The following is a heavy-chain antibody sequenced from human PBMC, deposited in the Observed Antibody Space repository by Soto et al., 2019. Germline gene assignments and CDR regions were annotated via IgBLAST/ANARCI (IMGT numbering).Heavy chain of an antibody. CDR2: ISFNGINT. D-gene: IGHD3-9*01. Sequence: QVQLVESGGGVVQPGRSLRLSCAGSGFTFSDYAMHWVRQAPGRGPEWLALISFNGINTYYADSVKGRFTISRDNSKNTLFLQMNTLRAEDPAVYYCARDVSGFEYFDFWGQGTLVTVSS. J-gene: IGHJ4*02. CDR3: ARDVSGFEYFDF. CDR1: GFTFSDYA. V-gene: IGHV3-30-3*01.